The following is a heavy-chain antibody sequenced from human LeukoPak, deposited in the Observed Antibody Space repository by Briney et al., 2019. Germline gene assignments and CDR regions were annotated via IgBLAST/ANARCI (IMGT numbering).Heavy chain of an antibody. V-gene: IGHV3-21*01. J-gene: IGHJ3*02. Sequence: PGGSLRLSCAASGFTFSSNSMNWVRQAPGKGLEWVSSISSSSSYIYYADSVKGRFTISRDNAKNSLYLQMKSLRAEDTAVYYCARDLLWFGELYETSSPRGGGQAFAIWGQGTMVTVSS. CDR3: ARDLLWFGELYETSSPRGGGQAFAI. CDR1: GFTFSSNS. CDR2: ISSSSSYI. D-gene: IGHD3-10*01.